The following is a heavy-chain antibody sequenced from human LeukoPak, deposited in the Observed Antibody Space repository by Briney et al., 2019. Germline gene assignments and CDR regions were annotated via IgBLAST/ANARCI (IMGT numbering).Heavy chain of an antibody. J-gene: IGHJ4*02. CDR1: GGSFSGYY. V-gene: IGHV4-34*01. D-gene: IGHD3-3*01. CDR3: ARVFGVVNYYFDY. Sequence: PSETLFLTCAVYGGSFSGYYWSWIRQPPGKGLEWIGEINHSGSTNYNPSLKSRVTISVDTSKNQFSLKLSSVTAADTAVYYCARVFGVVNYYFDYWGQGTLVTVSS. CDR2: INHSGST.